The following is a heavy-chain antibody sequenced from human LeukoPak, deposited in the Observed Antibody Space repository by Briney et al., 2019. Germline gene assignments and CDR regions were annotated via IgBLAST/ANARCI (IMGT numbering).Heavy chain of an antibody. CDR1: GFSISNYG. J-gene: IGHJ4*02. Sequence: GGSLRLSCAGSGFSISNYGMNWVRQAPGKGLEWLSYIRSDSSTKYYADSVEGRFTISRDNAQNSLYLQMNSLRAEDTAVYFCARRPDYGGTPTFDYWGQGTLVTVSS. V-gene: IGHV3-48*01. D-gene: IGHD4-23*01. CDR3: ARRPDYGGTPTFDY. CDR2: IRSDSSTK.